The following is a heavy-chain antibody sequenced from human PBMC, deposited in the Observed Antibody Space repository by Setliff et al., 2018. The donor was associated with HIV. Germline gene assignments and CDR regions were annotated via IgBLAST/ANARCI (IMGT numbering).Heavy chain of an antibody. CDR1: GFTFKTYW. CDR3: TRGGSTSSWFWVD. V-gene: IGHV3-7*03. Sequence: PGGSLRLSCAASGFTFKTYWMTWVRQAPGKGPEWVANIKPDGTEKYYVDSVKGRFTMSRDNAKNSLYLQMNSLRAEDTAVYYCTRGGSTSSWFWVDWGQGTLVTVSS. J-gene: IGHJ4*02. CDR2: IKPDGTEK. D-gene: IGHD6-13*01.